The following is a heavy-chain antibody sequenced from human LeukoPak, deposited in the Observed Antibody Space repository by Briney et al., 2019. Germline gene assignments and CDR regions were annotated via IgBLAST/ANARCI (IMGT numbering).Heavy chain of an antibody. CDR2: INPNSGGT. CDR1: GYTFTGYY. J-gene: IGHJ4*02. V-gene: IGHV1-2*02. D-gene: IGHD7-27*01. CDR3: ARGHPANWAPSSTLDY. Sequence: ASVKVSCKASGYTFTGYYMHWVRQAPGQGLEWMGWINPNSGGTNYAQKFQGRVTMTRDTSISTAYMELSRLRSDDTAVYYCARGHPANWAPSSTLDYWGQGTLVTVSS.